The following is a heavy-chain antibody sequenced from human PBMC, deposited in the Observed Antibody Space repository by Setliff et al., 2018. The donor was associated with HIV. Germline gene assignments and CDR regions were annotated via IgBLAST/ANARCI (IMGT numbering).Heavy chain of an antibody. CDR1: GYIFRNHY. CDR3: ANLRGEEAGNFYYFYFGLDV. V-gene: IGHV1-69*13. CDR2: TIPKFGTS. J-gene: IGHJ6*02. Sequence: SVKVSCKASGYIFRNHYIHWVRQAPGQGLEWMAGTIPKFGTSNYAHKFQGRMTITADESTSTAYMELTGLRSEDTAVYYCANLRGEEAGNFYYFYFGLDVWGQGTTVTVSS. D-gene: IGHD2-21*02.